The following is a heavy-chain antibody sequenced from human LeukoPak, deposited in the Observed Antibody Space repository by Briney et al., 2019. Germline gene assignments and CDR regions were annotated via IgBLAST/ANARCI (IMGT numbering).Heavy chain of an antibody. CDR3: AKDHYWSIDY. J-gene: IGHJ4*02. Sequence: GGSLRLSCAASGFDFSSNWMHWVRHAPGQGLVWVSRIKGDGISTNYADSVKGRFTISRDIAKNTLYLQMNSLRAEDMGVYYCAKDHYWSIDYWGRGTLVTVSS. CDR1: GFDFSSNW. D-gene: IGHD3-3*01. CDR2: IKGDGIST. V-gene: IGHV3-74*01.